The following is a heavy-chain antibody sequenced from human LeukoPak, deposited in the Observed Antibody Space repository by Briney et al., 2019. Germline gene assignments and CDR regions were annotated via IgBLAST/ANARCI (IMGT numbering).Heavy chain of an antibody. J-gene: IGHJ6*02. V-gene: IGHV3-33*08. CDR3: ARELRFLEWLLPSNYGMDV. D-gene: IGHD3-3*01. CDR2: IWYDGSNK. Sequence: GGSLRLSCAASGFTFNNYAMNWVRQAPGKGLEWVAVIWYDGSNKYYADSVKGRFTISRDDSKNTLYLQMNSLRAEDTAVYYCARELRFLEWLLPSNYGMDVWGQGTTVTVSS. CDR1: GFTFNNYA.